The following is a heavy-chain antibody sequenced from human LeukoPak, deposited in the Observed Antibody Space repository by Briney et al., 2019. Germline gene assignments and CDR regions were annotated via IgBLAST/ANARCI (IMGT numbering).Heavy chain of an antibody. CDR1: GGSISSGDYY. J-gene: IGHJ4*02. CDR2: ISHSGGT. D-gene: IGHD3-22*01. Sequence: SETLSLTCTVSGGSISSGDYYWSWIRQPPGKGLEWIAYISHSGGTYYNPSLKSRATISLDTSRNQFSLKLSSVTAADTAVYYCARSQDYYDSSGYLFDYWGQGTLVTVSS. V-gene: IGHV4-30-4*01. CDR3: ARSQDYYDSSGYLFDY.